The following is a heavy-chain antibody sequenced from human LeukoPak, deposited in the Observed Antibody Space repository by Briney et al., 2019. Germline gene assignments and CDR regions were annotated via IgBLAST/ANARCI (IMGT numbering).Heavy chain of an antibody. CDR2: IKHDESEK. D-gene: IGHD3-16*01. CDR3: TRRLDD. J-gene: IGHJ4*02. CDR1: GFTFSSYV. Sequence: GGSLRLSCAASGFTFSSYVMHWVRQAPGKGLEWVANIKHDESEKNYLDSVKGRFTISRDNAQNSLYLQMNGLRVEDTAVYYCTRRLDDWGQGTLVTVSS. V-gene: IGHV3-7*01.